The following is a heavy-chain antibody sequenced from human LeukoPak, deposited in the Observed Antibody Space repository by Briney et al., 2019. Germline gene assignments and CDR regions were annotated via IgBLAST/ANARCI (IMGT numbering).Heavy chain of an antibody. CDR1: GFIFDDYA. CDR2: ISWSSESI. V-gene: IGHV3-9*01. Sequence: GGSLRLSCAASGFIFDDYAMHWVRQLPGKGLEWVSGISWSSESIGYADSVKGRFSISRDNAKNSLYLQMNSLRAEDTAVYYCARRERGYYLNWGQGTLVTVSS. D-gene: IGHD3-22*01. J-gene: IGHJ4*02. CDR3: ARRERGYYLN.